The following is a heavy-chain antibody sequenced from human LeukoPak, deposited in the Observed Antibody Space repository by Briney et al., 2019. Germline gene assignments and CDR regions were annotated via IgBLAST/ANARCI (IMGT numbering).Heavy chain of an antibody. CDR1: GGSISSGSYY. Sequence: SQTLSLTCTVSGGSISSGSYYWSWIRQPAGKGLEWIGEINHSGRTNYNPSLKSRVIMSVDTSKNQFSLKLSSVTAADTAVYYCARPLGYCSDSRCPQSWFDPWGQGTLVTVSS. J-gene: IGHJ5*02. D-gene: IGHD2-15*01. CDR2: INHSGRT. V-gene: IGHV4-61*09. CDR3: ARPLGYCSDSRCPQSWFDP.